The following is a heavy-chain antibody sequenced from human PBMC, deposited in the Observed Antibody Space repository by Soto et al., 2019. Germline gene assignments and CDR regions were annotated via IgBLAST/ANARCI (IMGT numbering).Heavy chain of an antibody. Sequence: QVQLVQSGAEVKKPGASVKVSCKTSGYTFNNYGISWVRQAPGQGLEWMGWISDYNGNTNYPQKFQGRVTMTTDTSXMTVYMVLTSLRSDDTAVYYCARDGYYDSGSYGMDVWGRGTTVTVSS. V-gene: IGHV1-18*01. J-gene: IGHJ6*02. CDR3: ARDGYYDSGSYGMDV. CDR2: ISDYNGNT. CDR1: GYTFNNYG. D-gene: IGHD3-10*01.